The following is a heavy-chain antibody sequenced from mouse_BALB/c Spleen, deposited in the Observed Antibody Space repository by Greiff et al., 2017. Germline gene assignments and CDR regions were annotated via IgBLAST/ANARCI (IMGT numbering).Heavy chain of an antibody. CDR1: GYTFTSYV. CDR3: AREVAVYAMDY. V-gene: IGHV1-14*01. CDR2: INPYNDGT. D-gene: IGHD1-1*02. Sequence: VQLKESGPELVKPGASVKMSCKASGYTFTSYVMHWVKQKPGQGLEWIGYINPYNDGTKYNEKFKGKATLTSDKSSSTAYMELSSLTSEDSAVYYCAREVAVYAMDYWGQGTSGTVSS. J-gene: IGHJ4*01.